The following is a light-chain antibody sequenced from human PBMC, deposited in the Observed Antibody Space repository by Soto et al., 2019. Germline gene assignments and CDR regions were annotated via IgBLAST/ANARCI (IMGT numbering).Light chain of an antibody. Sequence: IVLTQSPGTLSLSPGEVATLSCGASQTIAYKFLAWYQQKPGLAPRLLVYDASKRATGIPDRFSGSGSGTDFTVTITTLEPEDFAVYYCQHYGDSSSTFGGGTRVEI. CDR3: QHYGDSSST. V-gene: IGKV3D-20*01. CDR2: DAS. J-gene: IGKJ4*01. CDR1: QTIAYKF.